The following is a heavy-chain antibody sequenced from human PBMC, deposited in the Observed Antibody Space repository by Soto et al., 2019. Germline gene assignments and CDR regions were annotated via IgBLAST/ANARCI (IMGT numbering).Heavy chain of an antibody. CDR1: GYTFTNYA. Sequence: QVQLVQSGAEVKKPGASVKVSCKASGYTFTNYAFSWVRQAPGQGLEWMGWISAYNGNTNYPQKLQGRVTRTKDTSTSTAYMELRSLRSDDTAVYYCARDLAAAGPFDCWGQGTLVTVSS. V-gene: IGHV1-18*01. D-gene: IGHD6-13*01. CDR3: ARDLAAAGPFDC. J-gene: IGHJ4*02. CDR2: ISAYNGNT.